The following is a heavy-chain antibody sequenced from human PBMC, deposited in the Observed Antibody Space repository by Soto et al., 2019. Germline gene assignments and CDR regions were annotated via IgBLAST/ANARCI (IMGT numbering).Heavy chain of an antibody. CDR1: GGDFINYG. CDR3: ARDRYYDGVGYHYESAY. CDR2: IIPIFRSA. V-gene: IGHV1-69*01. Sequence: QVQLVQSGAEVKKPGSSVKVSCKASGGDFINYGISWVRQAPGQGLEWMGGIIPIFRSANYAQKFQGRVTIGAGESTTTAYIELTTLTSEDTAVYYCARDRYYDGVGYHYESAYWGQGTLVTVSS. J-gene: IGHJ4*02. D-gene: IGHD3-22*01.